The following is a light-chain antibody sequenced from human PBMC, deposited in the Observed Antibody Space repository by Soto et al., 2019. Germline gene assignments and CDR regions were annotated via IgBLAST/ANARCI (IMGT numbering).Light chain of an antibody. Sequence: QSVLTQPRSVSGSPGQSVTISCTGTSNDVGGYNSVSWYQQHPGKAPRLMIYDVTKRPSGVPDCFSGSKSGNTASLTISGLQAEDEADYYCCSYAGSYTFMFGGGTKLTVL. CDR1: SNDVGGYNS. V-gene: IGLV2-11*01. J-gene: IGLJ3*02. CDR2: DVT. CDR3: CSYAGSYTFM.